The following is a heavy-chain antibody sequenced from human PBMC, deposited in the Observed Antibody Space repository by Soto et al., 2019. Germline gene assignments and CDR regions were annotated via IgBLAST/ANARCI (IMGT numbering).Heavy chain of an antibody. CDR1: GDSVSSNSAA. J-gene: IGHJ6*02. CDR3: ARGPPVMSSWYVGFYYYGMDV. CDR2: TYYRSKWYN. V-gene: IGHV6-1*01. D-gene: IGHD6-13*01. Sequence: PSQTLSLTCAISGDSVSSNSAAWNWIRQSPSRGLEWLGRTYYRSKWYNDYAASVKSRITINPDTSKNQFSLQLNSVTPEDTAVYYCARGPPVMSSWYVGFYYYGMDVWGQGTTVTVSS.